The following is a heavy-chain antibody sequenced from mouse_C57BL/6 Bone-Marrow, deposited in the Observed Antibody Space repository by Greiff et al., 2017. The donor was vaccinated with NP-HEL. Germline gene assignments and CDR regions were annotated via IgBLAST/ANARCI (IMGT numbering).Heavy chain of an antibody. CDR1: GFTFSSYG. Sequence: EVQGVESGGDLVKPGGSLKLSCAASGFTFSSYGMSWVRQTPDKRLEWVATISSGGSYTYYPDSVKGRFTISRDNAKNTLYLQMSSLKSEDTAMYYCARGGFYYFDYWGQGTTLTVSS. J-gene: IGHJ2*01. V-gene: IGHV5-6*01. CDR2: ISSGGSYT. CDR3: ARGGFYYFDY. D-gene: IGHD3-1*01.